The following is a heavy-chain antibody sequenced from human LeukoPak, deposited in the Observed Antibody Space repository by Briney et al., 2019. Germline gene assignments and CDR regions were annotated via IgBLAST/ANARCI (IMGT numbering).Heavy chain of an antibody. J-gene: IGHJ3*02. D-gene: IGHD2-15*01. V-gene: IGHV1-69*05. CDR1: GGTFSSYA. CDR2: IISIFGTA. CDR3: ALQRRDVVVVAAGKLDAFDI. Sequence: ASVKVSCKASGGTFSSYAISWVRQAPGQGLEWMGGIISIFGTANYAQKFQGRVTITTDESTSTAYMELSSLRSEDTAVYYCALQRRDVVVVAAGKLDAFDIWGQGTMVTVSS.